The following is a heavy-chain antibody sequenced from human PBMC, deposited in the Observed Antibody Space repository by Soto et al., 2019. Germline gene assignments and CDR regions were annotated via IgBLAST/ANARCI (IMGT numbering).Heavy chain of an antibody. J-gene: IGHJ3*02. Sequence: PGGSLRLSCAASGFTFDDYAMHWVQQAPGKGLEWVSGISWNSGSIGYADSVKGRFTISRDNAKNSLYLQMNSLRAEDTALYYCAKDQTGELLEDAFDIWGQGTMVTVSS. CDR2: ISWNSGSI. CDR1: GFTFDDYA. D-gene: IGHD1-26*01. V-gene: IGHV3-9*01. CDR3: AKDQTGELLEDAFDI.